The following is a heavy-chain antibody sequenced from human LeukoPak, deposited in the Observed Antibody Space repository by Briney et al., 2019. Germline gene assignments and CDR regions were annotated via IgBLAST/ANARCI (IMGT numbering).Heavy chain of an antibody. V-gene: IGHV1-69*02. CDR2: IIPILGIA. Sequence: ASVKVSCKASGGTFSSYTISWVRQAPGQGLEWMGRIIPILGIANYAQKFQGRVTITADKSTSTAHMELSSLRSEDTAVYYCARGTGSSSPFDIWGQGTMVTVSS. CDR3: ARGTGSSSPFDI. J-gene: IGHJ3*02. CDR1: GGTFSSYT. D-gene: IGHD6-6*01.